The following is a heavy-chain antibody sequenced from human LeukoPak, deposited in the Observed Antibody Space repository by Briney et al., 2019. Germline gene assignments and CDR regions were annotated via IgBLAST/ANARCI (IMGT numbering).Heavy chain of an antibody. Sequence: SETLSLTRAVYGGSFSGYYWSWIRQPPGKGLEWIGEINHSGSTNYNPSLKSRVTISVDTSKNQFSLKLSSVTAADTAVYYCARKGIRFLEWLTPYFDYWGQGTLVTVSS. V-gene: IGHV4-34*01. J-gene: IGHJ4*02. CDR3: ARKGIRFLEWLTPYFDY. D-gene: IGHD3-3*01. CDR2: INHSGST. CDR1: GGSFSGYY.